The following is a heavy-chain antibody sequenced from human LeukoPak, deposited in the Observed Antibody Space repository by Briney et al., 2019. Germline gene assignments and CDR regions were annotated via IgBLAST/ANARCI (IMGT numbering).Heavy chain of an antibody. CDR3: AKEHSSGWYFDY. CDR2: ISGSGGST. J-gene: IGHJ4*02. Sequence: PGGSLRLSCAASGLTFSSYGMSWVRQAPGKGLEWVSAISGSGGSTYYADSVKGRFTISRDNSKNTLYLQMNSLRAEDTAVYYCAKEHSSGWYFDYWGQGTLVTVSS. V-gene: IGHV3-23*01. CDR1: GLTFSSYG. D-gene: IGHD6-19*01.